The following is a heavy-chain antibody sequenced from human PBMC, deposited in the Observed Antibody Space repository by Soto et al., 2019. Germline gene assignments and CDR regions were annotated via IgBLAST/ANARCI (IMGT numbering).Heavy chain of an antibody. CDR2: ISSSGSTI. CDR1: GFTFSDYY. Sequence: GGSLRLSCAASGFTFSDYYMSWIRQAPGKGLEWVSYISSSGSTIYYADSVKGRFTISRDNAKNSLYLQMNSLRAEDTAVYYCARDPISYGLPRYYFDYWGQGTLVTVSS. CDR3: ARDPISYGLPRYYFDY. D-gene: IGHD5-18*01. J-gene: IGHJ4*02. V-gene: IGHV3-11*01.